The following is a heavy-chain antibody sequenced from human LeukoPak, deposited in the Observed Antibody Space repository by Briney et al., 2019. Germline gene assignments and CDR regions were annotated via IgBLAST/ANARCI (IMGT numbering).Heavy chain of an antibody. D-gene: IGHD3-10*01. J-gene: IGHJ4*02. CDR2: IKHDGSEK. Sequence: PGGSLRLSCAASGFTFSSYWMTWVRQTPGKGLEWVANIKHDGSEKYYVDSVKGRFTISRDSAKNSLYLQMNSLGAEDTAVYYCARRYYGLDYWGQGTLVTVSP. V-gene: IGHV3-7*01. CDR3: ARRYYGLDY. CDR1: GFTFSSYW.